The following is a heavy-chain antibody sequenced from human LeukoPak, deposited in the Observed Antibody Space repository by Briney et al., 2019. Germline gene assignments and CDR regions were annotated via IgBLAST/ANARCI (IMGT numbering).Heavy chain of an antibody. J-gene: IGHJ4*02. CDR2: ISAYNGNT. CDR3: ARDSGQQLDVGYNY. D-gene: IGHD6-13*01. Sequence: GASVKVSCKASGYTFTSYGISWVRQAPGQGLEWMGWISAYNGNTNYAQKLQGRVTMTTDTSTSTAYMELRSLRSDDTAVYYCARDSGQQLDVGYNYWGQGTLVTVSS. V-gene: IGHV1-18*01. CDR1: GYTFTSYG.